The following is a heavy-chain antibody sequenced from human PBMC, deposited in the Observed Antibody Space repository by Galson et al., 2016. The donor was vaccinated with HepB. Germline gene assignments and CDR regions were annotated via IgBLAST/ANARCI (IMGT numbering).Heavy chain of an antibody. J-gene: IGHJ3*02. D-gene: IGHD3-16*01. CDR2: IFCGGYT. CDR1: GVTVSSNY. V-gene: IGHV3-53*01. Sequence: SLRLSCAASGVTVSSNYMSWVRQAPGKGLEWVSVIFCGGYTYYADPVKGRFNTSRDNSKNMVYLQMDGLRVEDTATYYCAKVRDGHDWGVFDIWGRGTMVSVSS. CDR3: AKVRDGHDWGVFDI.